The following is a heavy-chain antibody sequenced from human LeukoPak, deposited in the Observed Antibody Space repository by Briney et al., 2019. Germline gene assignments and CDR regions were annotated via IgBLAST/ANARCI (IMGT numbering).Heavy chain of an antibody. CDR3: ARGAPFDY. CDR1: RYSFRNYW. D-gene: IGHD2/OR15-2a*01. J-gene: IGHJ4*02. CDR2: IYPGDSDI. V-gene: IGHV5-51*01. Sequence: PGESLKISCKGSRYSFRNYWIGWVRQLPGKGLEWMGIIYPGDSDIRYGPSFQGQVTISADTSISTAYLQWSSLKTSDSAIYYCARGAPFDYWGQGTLVTVSS.